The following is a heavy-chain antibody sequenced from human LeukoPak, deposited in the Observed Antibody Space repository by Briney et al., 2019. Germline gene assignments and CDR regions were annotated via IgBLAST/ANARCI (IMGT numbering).Heavy chain of an antibody. V-gene: IGHV4-4*07. CDR2: IFNSENT. CDR1: GGSISGYY. Sequence: PSETLSLTCSVSGGSISGYYWSWIRQPAGKELEWIGRIFNSENTNYNPSLKSRITMSVDTSKNQFSLKLSSVTAADTAVYYCARGPVTARSNAFDIWGQGTMVPVSS. CDR3: ARGPVTARSNAFDI. D-gene: IGHD6-6*01. J-gene: IGHJ3*02.